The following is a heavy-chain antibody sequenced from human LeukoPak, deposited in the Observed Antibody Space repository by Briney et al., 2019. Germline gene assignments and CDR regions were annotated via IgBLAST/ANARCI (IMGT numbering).Heavy chain of an antibody. CDR2: ISSDSSFI. CDR3: ARAGYSSRWGFDY. V-gene: IGHV3-21*01. J-gene: IGHJ4*02. CDR1: GFIFSSYS. Sequence: GGSLRLSCAASGFIFSSYSMNWVRQAPGKGLEWVSFISSDSSFIHYEDSMKGRFTISRDNAKTSLFLQMNSLRAEDTAVYYCARAGYSSRWGFDYWGQGTLVTVYS. D-gene: IGHD6-13*01.